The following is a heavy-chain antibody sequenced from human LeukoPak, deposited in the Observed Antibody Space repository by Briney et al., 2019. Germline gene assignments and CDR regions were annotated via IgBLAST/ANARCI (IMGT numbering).Heavy chain of an antibody. Sequence: GASVEVSCKASGGTFSSYAISWVRQAPGQGLEWMGGIIPIFGTANYAQKFQGRVTITADESTSTAYMGLSSLRSEDTAVYYCARDRDFWSGYYSDYYYGMDVWGQGTTVTVSS. CDR1: GGTFSSYA. CDR2: IIPIFGTA. CDR3: ARDRDFWSGYYSDYYYGMDV. V-gene: IGHV1-69*13. J-gene: IGHJ6*02. D-gene: IGHD3-3*01.